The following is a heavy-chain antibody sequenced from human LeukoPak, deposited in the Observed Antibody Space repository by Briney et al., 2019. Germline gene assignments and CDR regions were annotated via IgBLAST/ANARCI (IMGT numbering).Heavy chain of an antibody. V-gene: IGHV4-39*07. CDR1: GGSISSSSYY. Sequence: SETLSLTCTVSGGSISSSSYYWGWIRQPPGKGLEWIGSIYYSGSTYYNPSLKSRVTISVDTSKNQFSLKLSSVTAADTAVYYCARGSRGYSYGWGQGTLVTVSS. CDR2: IYYSGST. J-gene: IGHJ4*02. CDR3: ARGSRGYSYG. D-gene: IGHD5-18*01.